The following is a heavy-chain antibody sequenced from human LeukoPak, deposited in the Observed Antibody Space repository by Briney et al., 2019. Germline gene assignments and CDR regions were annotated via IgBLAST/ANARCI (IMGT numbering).Heavy chain of an antibody. CDR1: GGSFSGYY. J-gene: IGHJ4*02. V-gene: IGHV4-34*01. Sequence: SETLSLTCAVYGGSFSGYYWSWIRQPPGKGLEWIGEINHSGSPNYNPSLKSRVTISVDTSKNQCSLKLSSVTAADTAVYYCARGLRLGIAAAGIWGQGTLVTVSS. CDR3: ARGLRLGIAAAGI. D-gene: IGHD6-13*01. CDR2: INHSGSP.